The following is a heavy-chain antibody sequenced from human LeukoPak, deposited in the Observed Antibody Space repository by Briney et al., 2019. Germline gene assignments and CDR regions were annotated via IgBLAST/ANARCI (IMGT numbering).Heavy chain of an antibody. J-gene: IGHJ3*02. CDR3: GREGEPGAFDI. V-gene: IGHV3-66*01. D-gene: IGHD2-21*01. Sequence: GGSLRLSCAASGFTVSSNYISCVRQAPGKGLEWVSVIYSGGSTYYADSVKGRFTISRDNSKNTLYLQMNSLRAVDTAVYYCGREGEPGAFDIWGQGTMVTVSS. CDR1: GFTVSSNY. CDR2: IYSGGST.